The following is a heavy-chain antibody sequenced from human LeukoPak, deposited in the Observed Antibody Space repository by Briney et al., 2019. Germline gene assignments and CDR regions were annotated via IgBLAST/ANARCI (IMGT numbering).Heavy chain of an antibody. CDR2: IASDGSST. J-gene: IGHJ4*02. CDR1: GFTFGSYW. Sequence: QTGGSPRLSCAVSGFTFGSYWMNWVRQAPGKGLVWVSRIASDGSSTTYADSVKGRFSISRDNAKNTLYLQMNSLRVEDTAVYYCARGRPHGNDYWGQGTLVTVSS. V-gene: IGHV3-74*01. CDR3: ARGRPHGNDY. D-gene: IGHD4-23*01.